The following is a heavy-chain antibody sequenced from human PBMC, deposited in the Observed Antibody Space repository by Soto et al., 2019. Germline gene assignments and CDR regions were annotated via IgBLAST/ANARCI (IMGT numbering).Heavy chain of an antibody. V-gene: IGHV3-11*06. Sequence: QVQLVESGGGLVPPGGSLRLSCAGSGFTFGDSYMSWIRQAPGKGLEWLSYISPGSRYPAYADSVKGRFTISRDNANRSRYLQMMSLTAEDTAIYYCVRGGGGGLFDPWGQGTMVTVSS. CDR2: ISPGSRYP. J-gene: IGHJ5*02. D-gene: IGHD2-15*01. CDR3: VRGGGGGLFDP. CDR1: GFTFGDSY.